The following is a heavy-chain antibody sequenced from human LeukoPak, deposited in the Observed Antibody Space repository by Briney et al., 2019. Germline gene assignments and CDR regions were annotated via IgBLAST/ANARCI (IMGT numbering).Heavy chain of an antibody. Sequence: EESLKISCKGSGYSFTSCWIAWVRQMPGKGLEWMGIIYPGDSDTRYSPSFQDQVTISADKSISTAYLQWSSLKASDTAMYYCARNAPGYCSSTSCYGDYWGQGTLVTVSS. V-gene: IGHV5-51*01. D-gene: IGHD2-2*01. CDR2: IYPGDSDT. CDR1: GYSFTSCW. CDR3: ARNAPGYCSSTSCYGDY. J-gene: IGHJ4*02.